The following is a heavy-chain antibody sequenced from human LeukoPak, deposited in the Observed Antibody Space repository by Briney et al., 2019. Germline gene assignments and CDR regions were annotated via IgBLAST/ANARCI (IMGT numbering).Heavy chain of an antibody. CDR3: AINGGGDSGYGNFDY. CDR2: INWNSDSI. D-gene: IGHD5-12*01. Sequence: GGSLRLSCAVSGFTFDDYAMHWVRQVPGKGVEWVSGINWNSDSIGYADSVKGRFTTSRDNAKNSLYLQMNSLRAEDTAFYYCAINGGGDSGYGNFDYWGQGTLVTVSS. J-gene: IGHJ4*02. CDR1: GFTFDDYA. V-gene: IGHV3-9*01.